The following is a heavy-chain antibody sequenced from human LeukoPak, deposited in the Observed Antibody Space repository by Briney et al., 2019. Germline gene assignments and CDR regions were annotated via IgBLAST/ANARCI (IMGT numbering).Heavy chain of an antibody. CDR2: ISGSGGST. V-gene: IGHV3-23*01. D-gene: IGHD3-22*01. J-gene: IGHJ3*02. CDR1: GFTFSSYA. Sequence: GGSLRLSCAASGFTFSSYAMSWVRQAPGKGLEWVSAISGSGGSTYYADSVKGRFTISRDNSKNTLYLQMNSLRAEDTAVYYCAKEITMIVVVIGGPDAFDIWGQGTMVTVSS. CDR3: AKEITMIVVVIGGPDAFDI.